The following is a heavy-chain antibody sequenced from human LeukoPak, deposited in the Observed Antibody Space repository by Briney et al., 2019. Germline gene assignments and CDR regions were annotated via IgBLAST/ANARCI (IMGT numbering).Heavy chain of an antibody. CDR2: ISSSSSYI. J-gene: IGHJ4*02. D-gene: IGHD5-12*01. Sequence: PGGSLRLSCAASGFTFSTYGMHWVRQAPGKGLEWVSSISSSSSYIYYADSVKGRFTISRDNAKNSLYLQMNSLRAEDTAVYYCARDRSNIVATWLEFDYWGQGTLVTVSS. CDR3: ARDRSNIVATWLEFDY. V-gene: IGHV3-21*01. CDR1: GFTFSTYG.